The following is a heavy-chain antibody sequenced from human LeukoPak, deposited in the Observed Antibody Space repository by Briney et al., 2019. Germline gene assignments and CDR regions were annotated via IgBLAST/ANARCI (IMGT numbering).Heavy chain of an antibody. Sequence: ASVKVSCKASGYTFTGYYMHWVRQAPGQGLEWMGWINPNSGGTNYAQKFQGRVTMTRDTSISTAYMELSSLRSEDTAVYYCATEGRYSYADNPEDYWGRGTLVTVSS. J-gene: IGHJ4*02. D-gene: IGHD5-18*01. CDR3: ATEGRYSYADNPEDY. CDR2: INPNSGGT. CDR1: GYTFTGYY. V-gene: IGHV1-2*02.